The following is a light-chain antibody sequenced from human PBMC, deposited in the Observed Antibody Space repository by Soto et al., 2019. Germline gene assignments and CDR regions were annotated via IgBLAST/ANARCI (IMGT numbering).Light chain of an antibody. CDR2: GTS. CDR1: QSISSN. J-gene: IGKJ1*01. CDR3: HQYNFWPS. V-gene: IGKV3-15*01. Sequence: ETVMTQSPATLCVSPGERATLACRASQSISSNLAWYQQKPGQSPRLLIDGTSTRATGVPARFSGSGSGTEFTLSISSLQSEDFAVYYCHQYNFWPSFGQGTKVEI.